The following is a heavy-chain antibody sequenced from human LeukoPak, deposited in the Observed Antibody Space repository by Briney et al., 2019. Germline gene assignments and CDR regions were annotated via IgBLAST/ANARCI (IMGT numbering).Heavy chain of an antibody. CDR1: GFTFSSYN. J-gene: IGHJ3*02. CDR2: ITGSSTYI. V-gene: IGHV3-21*01. Sequence: GGSLRLSCAASGFTFSSYNMNWVRQAPGKGLEWVSSITGSSTYIYYGDSVKGRFTVSRDNAENSLYLQMNSLRAEDTAVYYCARAHDNGDYDGAFDMWGQGTMVTVSS. D-gene: IGHD4-17*01. CDR3: ARAHDNGDYDGAFDM.